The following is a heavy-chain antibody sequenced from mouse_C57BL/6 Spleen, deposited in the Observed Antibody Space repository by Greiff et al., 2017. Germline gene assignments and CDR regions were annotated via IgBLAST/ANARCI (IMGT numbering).Heavy chain of an antibody. D-gene: IGHD2-5*01. CDR2: INPNNGGT. Sequence: VQLQQSGPELVKPGASVKISCKASGYTFTDYYMNWVKQSHGKSLEWIGDINPNNGGTSYNQKFKGKATLTVDKSSSTAYMELRSLTSEDSAVYYCARYSLYSNYYAMDYWVQGTSVTVSS. V-gene: IGHV1-26*01. J-gene: IGHJ4*01. CDR1: GYTFTDYY. CDR3: ARYSLYSNYYAMDY.